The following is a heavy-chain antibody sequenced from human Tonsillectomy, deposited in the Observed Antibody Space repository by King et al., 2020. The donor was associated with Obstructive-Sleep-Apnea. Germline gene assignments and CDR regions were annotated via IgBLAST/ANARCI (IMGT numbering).Heavy chain of an antibody. CDR2: ISSSGSSI. Sequence: QLVQSGGGLVKPGGSLRLSCAASGFTFRDFYMSWIRQAPGKGLEWVSYISSSGSSIYYADSVKGRFTVSRDNAKNSLYLQMTSLRAEDTAVYYCARIYYYDSSGSAWGQGTLVTVSS. J-gene: IGHJ5*02. CDR3: ARIYYYDSSGSA. V-gene: IGHV3-11*01. CDR1: GFTFRDFY. D-gene: IGHD3-22*01.